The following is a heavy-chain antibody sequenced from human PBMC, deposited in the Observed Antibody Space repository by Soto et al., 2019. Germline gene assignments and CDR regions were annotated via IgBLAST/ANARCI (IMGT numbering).Heavy chain of an antibody. J-gene: IGHJ6*02. CDR3: ARIWRQQLDYYYYYGMDV. CDR1: GYTFTGYY. V-gene: IGHV1-2*02. Sequence: GPSVKVSFKASGYTFTGYYMHWVRQAPGQGREWMGWINTNSGGTNYAQKFQGRVTMTRDTSISTAYMELSRLRSDDTAVYYCARIWRQQLDYYYYYGMDVWGQGTTVTVSS. CDR2: INTNSGGT. D-gene: IGHD6-13*01.